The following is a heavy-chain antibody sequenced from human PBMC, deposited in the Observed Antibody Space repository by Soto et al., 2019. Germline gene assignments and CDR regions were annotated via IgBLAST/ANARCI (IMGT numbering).Heavy chain of an antibody. CDR1: GFSLSNARMG. CDR2: IFSNDEK. J-gene: IGHJ5*02. D-gene: IGHD5-12*01. Sequence: QVTLKESGPVLVKPTEPLTLTCTVSGFSLSNARMGVSWIRQTPGKALEWLAHIFSNDEKSYSTSLKSRLTISKDTSKSQVVLTMTNMDPVDTATYYCARISDMVAWFDPWGQGTLVTVSS. V-gene: IGHV2-26*01. CDR3: ARISDMVAWFDP.